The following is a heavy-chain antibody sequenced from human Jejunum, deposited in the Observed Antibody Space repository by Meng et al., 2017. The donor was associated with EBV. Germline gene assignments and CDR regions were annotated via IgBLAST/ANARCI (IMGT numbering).Heavy chain of an antibody. V-gene: IGHV1-3*01. J-gene: IGHJ4*02. D-gene: IGHD3/OR15-3a*01. CDR3: ASRPGFNIGPFDY. Sequence: QLLQSVAGVKKPGASGKLAWKAAGHTFTNYPINWVRQAPGQRPEWMGCINPGNGETEFSQKFQGRVTITRDTSATTAYMELTSLRSEDTAVYYCASRPGFNIGPFDYWGQGTLVTVSS. CDR2: INPGNGET. CDR1: GHTFTNYP.